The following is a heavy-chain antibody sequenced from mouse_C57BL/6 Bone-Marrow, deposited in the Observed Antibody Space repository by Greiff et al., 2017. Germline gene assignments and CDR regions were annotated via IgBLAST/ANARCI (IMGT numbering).Heavy chain of an antibody. CDR2: ISSGGSYT. J-gene: IGHJ2*01. CDR3: ARRMITRRYYFDY. V-gene: IGHV5-6*02. Sequence: EVKLEESGGDLVKPGGSLKLSCAASGFTFSSYGMSWVRQTPDKRLEWVATISSGGSYTYYPDSVKGRFTISRDNAKNTLYLQMSSLKSEDTAMYYCARRMITRRYYFDYWGQGTTLTVSS. D-gene: IGHD2-4*01. CDR1: GFTFSSYG.